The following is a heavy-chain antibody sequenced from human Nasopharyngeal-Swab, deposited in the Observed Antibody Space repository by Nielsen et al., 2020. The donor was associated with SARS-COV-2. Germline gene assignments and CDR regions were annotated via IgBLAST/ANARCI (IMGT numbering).Heavy chain of an antibody. J-gene: IGHJ4*02. CDR1: GYTFSDYG. CDR3: VRGRGLRFLASYYFDY. V-gene: IGHV1-18*04. CDR2: INGYNRDT. Sequence: ASVKVSCKASGYTFSDYGISWVRQAPGQRLEWMGWINGYNRDTNYVQNLQGRVTITTDTSTTTAYMELRSLRSDDTAVYYCVRGRGLRFLASYYFDYWGQGTLVTVSS. D-gene: IGHD3-3*01.